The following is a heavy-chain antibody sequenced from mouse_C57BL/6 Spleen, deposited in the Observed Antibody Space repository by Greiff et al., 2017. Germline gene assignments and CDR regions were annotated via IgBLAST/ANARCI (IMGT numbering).Heavy chain of an antibody. CDR2: IRLKSDNYAT. V-gene: IGHV6-3*01. Sequence: EVHLVESGGGLVQPGGSMKLSCVASGFTFSNYWMNWVRQSPEKGLEWVAQIRLKSDNYATHYAESVTGRFTISRDDSKRSVYLQMNNLRAEDTGIYYCTSNYLYYFDYWGQGTTLTVSS. CDR3: TSNYLYYFDY. J-gene: IGHJ2*01. D-gene: IGHD2-5*01. CDR1: GFTFSNYW.